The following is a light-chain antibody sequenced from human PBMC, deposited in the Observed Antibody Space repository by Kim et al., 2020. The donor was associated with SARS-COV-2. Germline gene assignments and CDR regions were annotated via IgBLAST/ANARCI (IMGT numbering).Light chain of an antibody. Sequence: GQSFTITCTGTSSDVGGYNYVSWHQQHPGKAPKLMIYDVTNRPSGVSNRFSGSKSGNTASLTISGLQAEDEADYYCSSYTSSNTWVFGAGTKVTVL. CDR1: SSDVGGYNY. CDR3: SSYTSSNTWV. CDR2: DVT. V-gene: IGLV2-14*03. J-gene: IGLJ3*02.